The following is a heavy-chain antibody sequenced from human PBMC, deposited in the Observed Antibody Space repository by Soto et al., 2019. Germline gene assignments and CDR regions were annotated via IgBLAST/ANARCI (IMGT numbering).Heavy chain of an antibody. Sequence: PETLSLTCTVSGGSVSSGSYYWSWIRQPPGKGLEWIGYIYYSGSTNYNPSLKSRVTISVDTSKNQFSLKLSSVTAADTAVYYCARGTRAGVYYYYGMDVWGQGTTVTVSS. J-gene: IGHJ6*02. CDR1: GGSVSSGSYY. CDR3: ARGTRAGVYYYYGMDV. CDR2: IYYSGST. V-gene: IGHV4-61*01. D-gene: IGHD2-8*01.